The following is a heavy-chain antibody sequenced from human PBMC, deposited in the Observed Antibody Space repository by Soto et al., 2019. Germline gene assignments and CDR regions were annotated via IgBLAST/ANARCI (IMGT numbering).Heavy chain of an antibody. J-gene: IGHJ4*02. CDR1: GYTFTSYD. D-gene: IGHD6-19*01. CDR3: AISVEWLASFDY. CDR2: MNPNSGNT. Sequence: QVQLVQSGAEVKKPGASVKVSCKASGYTFTSYDINWVRQATGQGLEWMGWMNPNSGNTGYAQKFQGRVTMTRNTSISTAYRELSSLRSEDTAVYYCAISVEWLASFDYWGQGTLVTVSS. V-gene: IGHV1-8*01.